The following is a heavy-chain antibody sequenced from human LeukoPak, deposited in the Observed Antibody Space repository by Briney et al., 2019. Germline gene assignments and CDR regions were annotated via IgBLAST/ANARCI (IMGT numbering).Heavy chain of an antibody. V-gene: IGHV4-59*01. Sequence: SETLSLTCSVSGGSINSFYWSWIRQPPGKGLEWIGYIYYSGSTNYNPSLKSRVTISVDTSKNQFSLNLSSVTAADTAVYYCARHWGSRGAFDIWGQGTMVTASS. J-gene: IGHJ3*02. CDR1: GGSINSFY. D-gene: IGHD7-27*01. CDR2: IYYSGST. CDR3: ARHWGSRGAFDI.